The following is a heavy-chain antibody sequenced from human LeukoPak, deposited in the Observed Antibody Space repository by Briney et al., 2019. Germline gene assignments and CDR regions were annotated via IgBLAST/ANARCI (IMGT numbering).Heavy chain of an antibody. CDR1: GGSISIYY. CDR3: ARGPTTVTRAFDY. J-gene: IGHJ4*02. V-gene: IGHV4-4*07. CDR2: IYISGST. D-gene: IGHD4-17*01. Sequence: SETLSLTCAVSGGSISIYYWSGIRQPAGKGVECSGRIYISGSTNYNTSLKSRVTMSVDKSKTQFSLKLSSVPAPDRAVYYCARGPTTVTRAFDYWGQGTLVTVSS.